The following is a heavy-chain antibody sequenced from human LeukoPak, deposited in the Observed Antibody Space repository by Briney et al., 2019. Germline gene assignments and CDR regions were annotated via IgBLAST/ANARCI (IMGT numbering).Heavy chain of an antibody. CDR3: AKGGYWNPIDY. Sequence: SETLSLTCTASGGSISSYYWSWLRQPAGQGLEWIGRIFTSGSTNYNPSLKSRLTMSVDMSKNQFSLKLSYVSAADTAVYYCAKGGYWNPIDYWGQGILVTVSS. D-gene: IGHD1-1*01. J-gene: IGHJ4*02. CDR2: IFTSGST. V-gene: IGHV4-4*07. CDR1: GGSISSYY.